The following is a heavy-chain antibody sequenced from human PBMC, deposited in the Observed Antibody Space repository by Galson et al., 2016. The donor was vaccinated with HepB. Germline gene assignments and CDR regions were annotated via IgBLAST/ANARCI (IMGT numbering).Heavy chain of an antibody. Sequence: SLRLSCAASGFIFNSHTVHWVRQETPGKGLEWVASISHDGINGKYADSVRGRFTISRDNAKNSVFLRMNSLRDDDTAVYYCARRKVVGVTPGGYHFDFWGQGTRVTVSS. J-gene: IGHJ4*02. CDR3: ARRKVVGVTPGGYHFDF. V-gene: IGHV3-30*03. CDR1: GFIFNSHT. CDR2: ISHDGING. D-gene: IGHD2-15*01.